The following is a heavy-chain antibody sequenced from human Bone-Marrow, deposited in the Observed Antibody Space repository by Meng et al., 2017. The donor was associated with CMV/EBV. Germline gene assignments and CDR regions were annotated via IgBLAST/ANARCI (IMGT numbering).Heavy chain of an antibody. CDR3: ARFLREYYDSSGYDY. J-gene: IGHJ4*02. D-gene: IGHD3-22*01. CDR2: IIPIFGTA. V-gene: IGHV1-69*05. Sequence: SSKNSCKASGGTFSSYAISWVRQAPGQGLEWMGGIIPIFGTANYAQKFQGRVTITTDESTSTAYMELSSLRSEDTAVYYCARFLREYYDSSGYDYWGQGTLVTVSS. CDR1: GGTFSSYA.